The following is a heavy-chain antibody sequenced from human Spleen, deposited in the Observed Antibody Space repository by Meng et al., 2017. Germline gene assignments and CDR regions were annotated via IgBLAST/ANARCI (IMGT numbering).Heavy chain of an antibody. CDR1: GFTFSSYW. CDR3: ARYSTGPSRIDV. J-gene: IGHJ6*02. D-gene: IGHD2-8*02. Sequence: GGSLRLSCAASGFTFSSYWMSWVRQAPGKGLEWVANMKQDGSVKNYVDSVKGRFTISRDNAKDSLYLQMDSLRAEDTAVYYCARYSTGPSRIDVWGQGTMVTVSS. V-gene: IGHV3-7*01. CDR2: MKQDGSVK.